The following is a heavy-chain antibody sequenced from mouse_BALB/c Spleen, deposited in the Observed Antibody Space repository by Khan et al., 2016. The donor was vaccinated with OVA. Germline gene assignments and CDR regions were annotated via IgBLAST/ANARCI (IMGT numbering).Heavy chain of an antibody. Sequence: EVELVESGGGVVKPGGSLKLSCSASGFTFSSYAMSWVRQTPEKRLEWVATISSGGHYTFYPDSVKGRFTIYRDSAKNTLYLQMSSLRSEDTAMYYCARGLVDYYAIDYWGQGTSVTVSS. CDR1: GFTFSSYA. V-gene: IGHV5-9-3*01. J-gene: IGHJ4*01. CDR2: ISSGGHYT. CDR3: ARGLVDYYAIDY. D-gene: IGHD2-2*01.